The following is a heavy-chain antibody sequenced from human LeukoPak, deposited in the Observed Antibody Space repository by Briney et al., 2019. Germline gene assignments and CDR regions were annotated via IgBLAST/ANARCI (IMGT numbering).Heavy chain of an antibody. CDR3: ARDGDSSGYHYNYYYYGMDV. V-gene: IGHV3-53*01. CDR2: IYSGGNT. D-gene: IGHD3-22*01. CDR1: GFTVNNNY. J-gene: IGHJ6*02. Sequence: GGSLRLSCAASGFTVNNNYMSWVRQAPGKGLEWVSVIYSGGNTYYADFVKDRFTISRDNSKNTVYLQMNSLRAEDTAVYYCARDGDSSGYHYNYYYYGMDVWGQGTTVAVSS.